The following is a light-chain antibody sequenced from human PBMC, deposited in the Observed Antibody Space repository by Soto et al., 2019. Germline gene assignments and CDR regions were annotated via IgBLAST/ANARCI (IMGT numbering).Light chain of an antibody. CDR3: QVWDSSSDQFYV. CDR2: DDS. J-gene: IGLJ1*01. CDR1: NIGSKS. Sequence: SCDLTQLPSVTVAPGQTDSITYGGNNIGSKSLHWYQQNPGQAPVLVVYDDSDRPSGIPERFYCSNSWNTATLTISWVEAGDEADYYCQVWDSSSDQFYVFGTGITVTAL. V-gene: IGLV3-21*02.